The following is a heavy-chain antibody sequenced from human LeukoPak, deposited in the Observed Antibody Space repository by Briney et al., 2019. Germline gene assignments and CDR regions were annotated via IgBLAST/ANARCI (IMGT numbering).Heavy chain of an antibody. CDR2: MNPNSGNT. V-gene: IGHV1-8*03. D-gene: IGHD6-19*01. CDR1: GYTFTSYD. Sequence: ASVKVSCKASGYTFTSYDINWVRPATGQGLEWMGWMNPNSGNTGYAQKFQGRVTITRNTSISTAYMELRGLRSDDTAVYYCARRSTLYSSGWFYFDYWGQGTLVTVSS. CDR3: ARRSTLYSSGWFYFDY. J-gene: IGHJ4*02.